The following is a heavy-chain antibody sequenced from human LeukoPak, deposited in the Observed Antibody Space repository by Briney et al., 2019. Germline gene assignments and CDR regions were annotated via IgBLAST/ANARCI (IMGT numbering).Heavy chain of an antibody. V-gene: IGHV3-64*01. D-gene: IGHD2-2*02. J-gene: IGHJ6*02. CDR3: ARGRYCSSTSCYTRWGYYYYGVDV. CDR1: GFTFSSYA. Sequence: PGGSLRLSCAASGFTFSSYAMHWVRQAPGKGLEYVSAISSNGGSTYYANSVKGRFTISRDNSKNTLYLQMGSLRAEDMAVYYCARGRYCSSTSCYTRWGYYYYGVDVWGQGTTVTVSS. CDR2: ISSNGGST.